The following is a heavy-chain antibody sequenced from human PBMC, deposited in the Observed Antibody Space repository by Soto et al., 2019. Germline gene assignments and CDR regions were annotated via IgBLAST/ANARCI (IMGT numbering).Heavy chain of an antibody. V-gene: IGHV1-69*06. CDR1: GGTFSSYV. J-gene: IGHJ5*02. CDR2: IIPMYGTV. D-gene: IGHD2-15*01. Sequence: QVQLVQSGAEVKKPGSSLKVSCKASGGTFSSYVISWVRQAPGQGPEWMGGIIPMYGTVNYAQKFQDRVTISADRSTITAYMERSSLRSEDTAVYYCARDLGGCSGGSCRYNWFDPWSQGTLVTVAT. CDR3: ARDLGGCSGGSCRYNWFDP.